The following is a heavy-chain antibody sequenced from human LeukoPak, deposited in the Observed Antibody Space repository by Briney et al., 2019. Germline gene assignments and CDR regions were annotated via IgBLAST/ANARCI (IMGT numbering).Heavy chain of an antibody. CDR1: GFTFSSYV. CDR3: AKGYVSHYYYGMDV. D-gene: IGHD5-12*01. J-gene: IGHJ6*02. V-gene: IGHV3-23*01. Sequence: PGRSLRLSCAASGFTFSSYVMSWVRHAPEKGLEWVSGISGSGGRTYYAVPVKGRFTISRDNSKNTLYLQMSSLRAEDTATYYCAKGYVSHYYYGMDVWGQGTTATVSS. CDR2: ISGSGGRT.